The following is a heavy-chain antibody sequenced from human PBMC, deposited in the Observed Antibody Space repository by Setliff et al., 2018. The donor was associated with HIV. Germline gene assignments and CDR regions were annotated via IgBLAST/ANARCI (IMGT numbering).Heavy chain of an antibody. Sequence: SETLSLTCTVSGGSISTYYWSWIRQPPGNGLEWIGYIYYTGSTNYSPSLKSRVTISVDTSKNQFSLNLSSVTAADTAVYYCARVACSSTSCPRRYAFDMWGQGTMVTVSS. V-gene: IGHV4-59*01. D-gene: IGHD2-2*01. CDR1: GGSISTYY. CDR2: IYYTGST. CDR3: ARVACSSTSCPRRYAFDM. J-gene: IGHJ3*02.